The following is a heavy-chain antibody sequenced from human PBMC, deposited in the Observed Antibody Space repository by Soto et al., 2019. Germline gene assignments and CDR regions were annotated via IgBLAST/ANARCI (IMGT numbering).Heavy chain of an antibody. V-gene: IGHV3-33*01. Sequence: QVQLVESGGGVVQPGRSLRLSCAASGFTFSSYGMQWVRQAPGKGLEWVAVIWYDGSNKYYADSVKGRFTISRDNSKNTLYLQMTSLRAEDTAVYYCARAGHQAGTGHFGGAYAFDIWGQGTMVTVSS. J-gene: IGHJ3*02. CDR1: GFTFSSYG. CDR3: ARAGHQAGTGHFGGAYAFDI. CDR2: IWYDGSNK. D-gene: IGHD1-1*01.